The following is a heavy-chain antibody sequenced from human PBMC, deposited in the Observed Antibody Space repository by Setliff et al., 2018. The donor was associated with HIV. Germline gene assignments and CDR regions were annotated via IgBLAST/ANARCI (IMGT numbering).Heavy chain of an antibody. CDR3: ARGPYYFGSGSYYLNFDY. Sequence: ASVKVSCKASGYTFTGYYMHWVRQAPGQGLEWMGWIHPNSGGSNYAQIFQGRVTMTSDTSINTAYMELSRLTSDDTAVYYCARGPYYFGSGSYYLNFDYWGQGTLVTSPQ. D-gene: IGHD3-10*01. CDR2: IHPNSGGS. CDR1: GYTFTGYY. J-gene: IGHJ4*02. V-gene: IGHV1-2*02.